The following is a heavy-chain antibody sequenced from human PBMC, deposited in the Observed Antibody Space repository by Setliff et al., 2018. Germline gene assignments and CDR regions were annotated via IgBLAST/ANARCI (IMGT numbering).Heavy chain of an antibody. CDR1: GASISNYY. CDR2: IYSSGST. Sequence: PSETLSLTCSVSGASISNYYWSWIRQPPGKGLEWIGYIYSSGSTNYNPSLKSRVAISRDTSTNQLSLELRSVTAADTAVYYCARDQFSSGWYGAPESYFDRWGQGVLVTVSS. J-gene: IGHJ4*02. V-gene: IGHV4-4*08. CDR3: ARDQFSSGWYGAPESYFDR. D-gene: IGHD6-19*01.